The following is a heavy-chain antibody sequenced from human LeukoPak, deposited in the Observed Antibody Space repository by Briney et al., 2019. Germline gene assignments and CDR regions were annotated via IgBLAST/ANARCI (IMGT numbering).Heavy chain of an antibody. D-gene: IGHD3-16*01. Sequence: GGSLRLSCAASGFTVSSNYMSWARQAPGKGLEWVSYISNSGNTIKEADSVKGRFTISRDNAQNSLFLQMKSLRAEDTAVYYCARYRVITNDYFDSWGQGTLVTVSS. CDR2: ISNSGNTI. V-gene: IGHV3-11*01. J-gene: IGHJ4*02. CDR1: GFTVSSNY. CDR3: ARYRVITNDYFDS.